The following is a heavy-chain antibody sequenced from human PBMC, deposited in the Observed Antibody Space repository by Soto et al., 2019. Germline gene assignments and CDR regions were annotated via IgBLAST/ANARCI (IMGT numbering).Heavy chain of an antibody. D-gene: IGHD6-13*01. CDR1: GGTFSSYA. V-gene: IGHV1-69*01. Sequence: QVQLVRSGAEVKKPGSSVKVSCKASGGTFSSYAISWVRQAPGQGLEWMGGIIPIFGTANYAQKFQGRVTITADESTSTAYMELSSLRSEDTAVYYCARSGIAAAGTAGGWFDPWGQGTLVTVSS. CDR2: IIPIFGTA. J-gene: IGHJ5*02. CDR3: ARSGIAAAGTAGGWFDP.